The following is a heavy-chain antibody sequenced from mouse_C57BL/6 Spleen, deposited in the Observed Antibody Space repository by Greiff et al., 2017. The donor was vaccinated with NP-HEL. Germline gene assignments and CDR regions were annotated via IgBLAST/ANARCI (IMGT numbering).Heavy chain of an antibody. J-gene: IGHJ1*03. V-gene: IGHV1-18*01. D-gene: IGHD1-1*01. CDR1: GYTFTDYN. CDR2: INPNNGGT. CDR3: ARLTTVVATRYFDV. Sequence: EVQLQQSGPELVKPGASVKIPCKASGYTFTDYNMDWVKQSHGKSLEWIGDINPNNGGTIYNQKFKGKATLTVDKSSSTAYMELRSLTSEDTAVYYCARLTTVVATRYFDVWGTGTTVTVSS.